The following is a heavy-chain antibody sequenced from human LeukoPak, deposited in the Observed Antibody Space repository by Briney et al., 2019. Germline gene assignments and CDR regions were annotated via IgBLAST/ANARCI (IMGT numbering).Heavy chain of an antibody. Sequence: SETLSLTCTVSGGSISSYYWSWIRQPPGKGLEWIGYIYYSGSTNYNPSLKSRVTISVDTSKNQFSLKLSSVTAEDTAVYYCARGSNWFDPWGQGTLVTVSS. J-gene: IGHJ5*02. CDR3: ARGSNWFDP. V-gene: IGHV4-59*01. CDR2: IYYSGST. CDR1: GGSISSYY.